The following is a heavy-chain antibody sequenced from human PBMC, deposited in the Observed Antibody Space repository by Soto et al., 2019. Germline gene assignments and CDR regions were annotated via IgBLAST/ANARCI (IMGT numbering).Heavy chain of an antibody. J-gene: IGHJ4*02. CDR3: AKDALGYCSSTSCYTPNY. D-gene: IGHD2-2*02. Sequence: EVQLVESGGGLVQPGGSLRLSCATSGFTFNKYWMTWVRQAPGKGLEWVATIKEDGSEKYYGDSVRGRFTISRDNAENSLYLQMNGLRAEDTAVYYCAKDALGYCSSTSCYTPNYWGQGTLVTVSS. V-gene: IGHV3-7*01. CDR2: IKEDGSEK. CDR1: GFTFNKYW.